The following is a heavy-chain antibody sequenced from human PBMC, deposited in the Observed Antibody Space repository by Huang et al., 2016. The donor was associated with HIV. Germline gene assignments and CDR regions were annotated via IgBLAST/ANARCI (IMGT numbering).Heavy chain of an antibody. CDR1: GGSLSDYY. V-gene: IGHV4-34*02. Sequence: QVQLQQWGAGLLKPSGVLSLKCAVYGGSLSDYYWTWIRQSPGKGLEWIGEVNHRGLSTDSPSLRSRVTMSVDMSRNQFSLNLTSRTVADTAVYYCARPRMTATSSDSTWSFFDSWGQGTLVIVSS. J-gene: IGHJ4*02. CDR2: VNHRGLS. CDR3: ARPRMTATSSDSTWSFFDS. D-gene: IGHD2-21*02.